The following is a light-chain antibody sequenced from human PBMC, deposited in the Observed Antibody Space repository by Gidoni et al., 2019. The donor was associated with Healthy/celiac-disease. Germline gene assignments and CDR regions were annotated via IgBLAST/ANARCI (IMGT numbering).Light chain of an antibody. Sequence: DIEMTQSPSSLSASVGDRVTTTGRASQGIRNDLGWYQQKPGKAPKRLIYAASSLQSGVPSRFSGRGSGTEFTLTIIGLQPEDFATCYWRRHNSYPFTFGPGTKVDIK. CDR3: RRHNSYPFT. J-gene: IGKJ3*01. V-gene: IGKV1-17*01. CDR2: AAS. CDR1: QGIRND.